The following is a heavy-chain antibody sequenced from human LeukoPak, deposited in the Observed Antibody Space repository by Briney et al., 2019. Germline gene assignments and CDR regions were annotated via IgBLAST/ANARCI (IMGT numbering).Heavy chain of an antibody. CDR2: ISAYNGNT. CDR1: GGTFSSYA. Sequence: GASVKVSCKASGGTFSSYAISGVRQAPGQGLEWMGWISAYNGNTNYAQKLQGRVTMTTDTSTSTAYMELRSLRSDDTAVYYCARVLPYQGDTESYFDYWGQGTLVTVSS. D-gene: IGHD2-2*01. V-gene: IGHV1-18*01. CDR3: ARVLPYQGDTESYFDY. J-gene: IGHJ4*02.